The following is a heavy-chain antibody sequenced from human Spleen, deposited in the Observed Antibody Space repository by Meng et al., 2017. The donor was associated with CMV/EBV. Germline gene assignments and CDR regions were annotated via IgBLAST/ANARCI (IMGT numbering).Heavy chain of an antibody. CDR3: ARVHVDQLMYTWFDP. D-gene: IGHD2-2*01. Sequence: SVKVSCXASGYTFTSYDXNWMRQAPGQGLEWMGGFIPVFSTANYAQKFQGRVTXXTDESXSTAYMELSXLRSXDKAVYFCARVHVDQLMYTWFDPWGQGTLVTVSS. J-gene: IGHJ5*02. CDR1: GYTFTSYD. V-gene: IGHV1-69*05. CDR2: FIPVFSTA.